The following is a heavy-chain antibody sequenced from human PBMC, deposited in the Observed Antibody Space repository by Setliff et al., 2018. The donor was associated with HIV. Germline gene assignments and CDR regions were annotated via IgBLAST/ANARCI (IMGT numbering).Heavy chain of an antibody. D-gene: IGHD5-12*01. Sequence: TSETLSLTCTVSGGTISSSDYYWGWIRQPPGQGLEWTGSIYYSRTTYYNPSRKRRVTISVDTSNNQFSLKLSSVTAADPAVLYCARPSAGGGYNYWYFDLWGRGTLVTVSS. CDR2: IYYSRTT. CDR3: ARPSAGGGYNYWYFDL. V-gene: IGHV4-39*01. CDR1: GGTISSSDYY. J-gene: IGHJ2*01.